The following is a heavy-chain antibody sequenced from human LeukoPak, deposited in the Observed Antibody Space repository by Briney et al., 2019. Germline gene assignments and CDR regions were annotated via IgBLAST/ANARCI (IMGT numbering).Heavy chain of an antibody. J-gene: IGHJ3*02. CDR1: GGSFGGYY. D-gene: IGHD6-19*01. CDR3: AAYSSGWYGDAFDI. V-gene: IGHV4-34*01. Sequence: SETLSLTCAVYGGSFGGYYWSWIRQPPGKGLEWIGEINHSGSTNYNPSLKSRVTISVDTSKNQFSLKLSSVTAADTAVYYCAAYSSGWYGDAFDIWGQGTMVTVSS. CDR2: INHSGST.